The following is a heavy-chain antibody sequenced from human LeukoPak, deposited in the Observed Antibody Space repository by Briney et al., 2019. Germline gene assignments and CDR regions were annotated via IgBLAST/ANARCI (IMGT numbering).Heavy chain of an antibody. CDR3: ARLYGGYGDYYFDY. CDR2: INTDGSST. D-gene: IGHD4-17*01. V-gene: IGHV3-74*01. Sequence: QAGGSLRLSCAASGFTFSSYWMHWVRQAPGKGLVWVSRINTDGSSTSYADSVKGRFTISRDNAKNTLCVQMNSLRAEDTAVYYCARLYGGYGDYYFDYWGQGTLVTVSS. CDR1: GFTFSSYW. J-gene: IGHJ4*02.